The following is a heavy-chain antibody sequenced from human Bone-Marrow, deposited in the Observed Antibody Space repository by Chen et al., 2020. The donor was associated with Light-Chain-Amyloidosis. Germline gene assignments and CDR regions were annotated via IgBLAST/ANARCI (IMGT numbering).Heavy chain of an antibody. V-gene: IGHV5-51*01. CDR1: GYTLPNYW. J-gene: IGHJ4*02. D-gene: IGHD5-12*01. CDR3: ARRRDGYNFDY. Sequence: VQLEQSGPEVKKPGESLKISCKGSGYTLPNYWIGWVRQMPGKGLEWMGVIYPDDSDARYSPSLEGQVTISADKFITTAYLQWRSLKASDTAMYYCARRRDGYNFDYWGQGTLVTVSS. CDR2: IYPDDSDA.